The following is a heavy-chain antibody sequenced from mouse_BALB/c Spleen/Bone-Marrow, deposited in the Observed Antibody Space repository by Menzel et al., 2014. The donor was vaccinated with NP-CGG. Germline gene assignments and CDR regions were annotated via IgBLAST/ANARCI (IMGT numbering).Heavy chain of an antibody. CDR3: VRHMDY. Sequence: EVMLVESGGGLVQPKGSLKLSCAASGFTFNTYAMNWVRQAPGKGLEWVARIRSKSNNYATYYADSVKDRFTISRDESQSMLYLQMNNVKTEDTAMYYCVRHMDYWGQGTSVTVSS. CDR1: GFTFNTYA. J-gene: IGHJ4*01. V-gene: IGHV10-1*02. CDR2: IRSKSNNYAT.